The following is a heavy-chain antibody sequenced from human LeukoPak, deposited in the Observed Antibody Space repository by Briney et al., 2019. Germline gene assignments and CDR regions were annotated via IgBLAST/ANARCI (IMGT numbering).Heavy chain of an antibody. CDR1: GGSVGSGSYY. CDR2: IYDSGST. J-gene: IGHJ5*02. V-gene: IGHV4-61*01. CDR3: AREARSGWSNWFDP. Sequence: SETLSLTCTVSGGSVGSGSYYWSWIRQPPGKGLEWIGDIYDSGSTNYNPSLKSRVTISVDTSKNQFSLKLSSVTAADTAVYYCAREARSGWSNWFDPWGQGTLVTVSS. D-gene: IGHD6-19*01.